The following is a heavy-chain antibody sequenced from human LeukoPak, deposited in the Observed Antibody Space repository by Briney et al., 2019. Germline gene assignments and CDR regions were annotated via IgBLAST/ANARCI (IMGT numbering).Heavy chain of an antibody. CDR2: ISGSGGST. CDR1: GFTFSSYA. J-gene: IGHJ4*02. V-gene: IGHV3-23*01. D-gene: IGHD2-15*01. Sequence: GGSLRLSCAASGFTFSSYAMSWVRQAPGKGLEWVSAISGSGGSTYYADSVKGRFTISRDNSKNTLYLQMNSLRAEDTAVYYCAKLTGGSCYSACDYWGQGTLVTVSS. CDR3: AKLTGGSCYSACDY.